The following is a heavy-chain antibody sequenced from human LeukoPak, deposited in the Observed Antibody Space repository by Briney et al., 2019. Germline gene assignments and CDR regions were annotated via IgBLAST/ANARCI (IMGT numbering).Heavy chain of an antibody. Sequence: GASVKVSCKASGGTFTSYGISWVRQAPGQGLEWMGGIIPIFGTAKYAQKFQGRVTITSDESTTTAYMQLSSLRCEDTAVYYCARGDIYASGVDQWGQGTLVTVSS. CDR3: ARGDIYASGVDQ. CDR1: GGTFTSYG. V-gene: IGHV1-69*13. CDR2: IIPIFGTA. J-gene: IGHJ1*01. D-gene: IGHD3-10*01.